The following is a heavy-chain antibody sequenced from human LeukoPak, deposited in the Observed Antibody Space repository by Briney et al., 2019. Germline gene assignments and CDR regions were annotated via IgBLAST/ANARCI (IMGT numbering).Heavy chain of an antibody. CDR1: GGSISSYY. V-gene: IGHV4-59*01. D-gene: IGHD5-18*01. CDR3: ARDRSYGPSGSYYGMDV. Sequence: SETLSLTCTVSGGSISSYYWSWIRQPPGKGLEWIGYIYYSGSTNYNPSLKSRVTISVDTSKNQFSLKLSSVTAADTAVYYCARDRSYGPSGSYYGMDVWGQGTTVTVSS. CDR2: IYYSGST. J-gene: IGHJ6*02.